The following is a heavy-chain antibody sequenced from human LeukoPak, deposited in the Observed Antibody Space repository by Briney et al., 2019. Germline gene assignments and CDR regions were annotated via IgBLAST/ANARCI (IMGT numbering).Heavy chain of an antibody. V-gene: IGHV3-9*01. CDR3: ARRWSVSVWYGESELTGYFDN. CDR2: ISWNSGSI. J-gene: IGHJ4*02. CDR1: GFTFDDYA. Sequence: PGGSLRLSCAASGFTFDDYAMHWVRQAPGKGLEWVSGISWNSGSIDYADAVKDRFTISRDNAENSVYLQMNSVRADDTAIYYCARRWSVSVWYGESELTGYFDNWGQGTLVTVSS. D-gene: IGHD3-10*01.